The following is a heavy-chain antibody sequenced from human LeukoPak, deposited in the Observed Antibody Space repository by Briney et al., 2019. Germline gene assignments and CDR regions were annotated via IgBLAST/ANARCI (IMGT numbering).Heavy chain of an antibody. CDR2: ISSSSSI. CDR1: GFTFSSYA. CDR3: VDLNTPL. D-gene: IGHD2-15*01. Sequence: GGSLRLSCAASGFTFSSYAIHWVRQAPGKGLEWVSYISSSSSIKYADSVKGRFTISRDNPKNSLYLQMNSLRAEDTAVYYCVDLNTPLWGQGTLVTVSS. V-gene: IGHV3-48*04. J-gene: IGHJ4*02.